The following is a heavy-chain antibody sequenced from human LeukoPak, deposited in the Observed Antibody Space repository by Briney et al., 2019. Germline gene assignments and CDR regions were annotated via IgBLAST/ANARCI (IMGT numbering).Heavy chain of an antibody. Sequence: GASVKVSCKASGYTFTSYYMHWVRQAPGQGLEWMGIINPSGGSTSYAQKFQGRVTMTRDTSTSTVYMELSSLRSEDTAVYYCARREGSDYDSSGYLDYWGQGTLVTASS. J-gene: IGHJ4*02. D-gene: IGHD3-22*01. CDR2: INPSGGST. CDR1: GYTFTSYY. CDR3: ARREGSDYDSSGYLDY. V-gene: IGHV1-46*01.